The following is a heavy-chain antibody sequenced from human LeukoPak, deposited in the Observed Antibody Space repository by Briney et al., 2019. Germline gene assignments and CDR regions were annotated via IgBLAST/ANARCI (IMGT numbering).Heavy chain of an antibody. CDR1: GFTFSSSG. D-gene: IGHD3-10*01. J-gene: IGHJ4*02. Sequence: GRSLRLSCVASGFTFSSSGMHWVRQAPGKGLEWVAVIWYDGTSKYYADSVKGRFTISRDNSKNMLYLQMNGLRAEDTAVYYCARDWRDGSEYYFDYWGQGTLVTVSS. CDR2: IWYDGTSK. V-gene: IGHV3-33*01. CDR3: ARDWRDGSEYYFDY.